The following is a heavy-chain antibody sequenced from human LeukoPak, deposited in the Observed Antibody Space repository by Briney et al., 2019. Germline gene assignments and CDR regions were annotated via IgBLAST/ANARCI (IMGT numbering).Heavy chain of an antibody. J-gene: IGHJ4*02. CDR3: AMYSSGWYDY. V-gene: IGHV4-38-2*02. CDR1: GGSISSYY. Sequence: SETLSLTCTVSGGSISSYYWGWIRQPPGKGLEWIGSIYHSGSTYYNPSLKSRVTISVDTSKNQFSLKLSSVTAADTAVYYCAMYSSGWYDYWGQGTLVTVSS. D-gene: IGHD6-19*01. CDR2: IYHSGST.